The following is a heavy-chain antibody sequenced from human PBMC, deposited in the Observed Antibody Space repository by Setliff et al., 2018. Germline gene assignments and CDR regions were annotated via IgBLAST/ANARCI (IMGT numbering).Heavy chain of an antibody. D-gene: IGHD6-19*01. V-gene: IGHV3-11*01. J-gene: IGHJ4*02. CDR2: ISSGGSST. CDR1: GFTFSDYY. Sequence: GGSLRLSCAASGFTFSDYYMSWLRQAPGKGLEWVSHISSGGSSTYYADSVKGRFTISRDNAKKSLYLQMNSLRAEDTAVYYCARGTSGWFPHDYWGQGTLVTVSS. CDR3: ARGTSGWFPHDY.